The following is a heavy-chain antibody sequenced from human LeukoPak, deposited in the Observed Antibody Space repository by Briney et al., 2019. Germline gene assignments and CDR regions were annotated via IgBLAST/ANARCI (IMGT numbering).Heavy chain of an antibody. CDR1: GVSISSYY. D-gene: IGHD3-9*01. CDR3: ARRGTYYDILTGYYTFRGFDY. V-gene: IGHV4-59*08. Sequence: PSETLSLTCTVSGVSISSYYWSWIRQPPGKGLEWIGYISYSGTANYNPSLKSRVTISVDTSKNRFSLKLSSVTAADTAVYYCARRGTYYDILTGYYTFRGFDYWGQGTLVTVSS. J-gene: IGHJ4*02. CDR2: ISYSGTA.